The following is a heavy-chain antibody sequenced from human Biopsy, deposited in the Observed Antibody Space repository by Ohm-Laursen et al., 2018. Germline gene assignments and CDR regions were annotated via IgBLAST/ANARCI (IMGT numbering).Heavy chain of an antibody. CDR1: GGSIISYY. J-gene: IGHJ5*02. CDR3: ARTPRDSFWSGSYKRGLWFDP. Sequence: SQTLSLTCSVSGGSIISYYWTWIRQPPGKGPEWIGHVYNGGITNYNPSLKSRVTISKDTSKNQSSLQVNSVTAADTAVYYCARTPRDSFWSGSYKRGLWFDPWGQGTLVIVSS. V-gene: IGHV4-59*01. CDR2: VYNGGIT. D-gene: IGHD3-3*01.